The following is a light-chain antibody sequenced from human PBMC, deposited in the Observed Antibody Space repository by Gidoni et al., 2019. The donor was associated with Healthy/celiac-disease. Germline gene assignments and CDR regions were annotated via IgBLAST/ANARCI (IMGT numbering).Light chain of an antibody. V-gene: IGLV1-40*01. CDR1: SSNIGAGYD. J-gene: IGLJ1*01. CDR3: QSYDSSLSGYI. CDR2: GNS. Sequence: QSVLTQPPSGSGAPGQRVTISCTVSSSNIGAGYDVHWYQQLPGTAPNLLSYGNSIRPSGVPDRFSGSKSGTSASLAITGLQAEDEADYYCQSYDSSLSGYIFGTGTKVTV.